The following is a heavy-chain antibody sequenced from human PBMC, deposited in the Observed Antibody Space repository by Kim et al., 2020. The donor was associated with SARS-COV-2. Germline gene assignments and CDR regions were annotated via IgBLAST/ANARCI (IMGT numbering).Heavy chain of an antibody. CDR1: GFTFSSYA. V-gene: IGHV3-30*04. Sequence: GGSLRLSCAASGFTFSSYAMRWVRQAPGKGLEWVAVISYNGGNKYYADSVKGRFTISRDNSKNTLYLQMNSLRAEDTAVYYCASNKGYSSSWTDYYYGMDVWGQGTTVTVSS. CDR2: ISYNGGNK. CDR3: ASNKGYSSSWTDYYYGMDV. J-gene: IGHJ6*02. D-gene: IGHD6-13*01.